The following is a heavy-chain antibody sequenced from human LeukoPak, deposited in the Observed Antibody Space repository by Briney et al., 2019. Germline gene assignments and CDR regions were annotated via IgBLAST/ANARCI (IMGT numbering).Heavy chain of an antibody. CDR1: GGTFSSYA. CDR2: IIPIFGTA. CDR3: ASSETQDEDIVVVPAVIGAFDI. J-gene: IGHJ3*02. D-gene: IGHD2-2*02. V-gene: IGHV1-69*13. Sequence: ASVKVSCKASGGTFSSYAISWVRQAPGQGLEWMGGIIPIFGTANYAQKFQGRVTITADESTSTAYMELSSLRSEDTAVYYCASSETQDEDIVVVPAVIGAFDIWGQGTMVTVSS.